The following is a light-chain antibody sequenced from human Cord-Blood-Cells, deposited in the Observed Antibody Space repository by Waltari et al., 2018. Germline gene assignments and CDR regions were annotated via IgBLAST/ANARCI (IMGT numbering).Light chain of an antibody. J-gene: IGLJ2*01. CDR2: DVS. CDR1: SRDVGGYNY. V-gene: IGLV2-14*01. CDR3: SSYTSSSTLV. Sequence: QSALTQPASVSGSPGQSITISCTGTSRDVGGYNYVSWYQQHPGKAPKLMIYDVSNRPSGVSNRFSGPKSGNTASLTISGLQAEDEADYYCSSYTSSSTLVFGGGTKLTVL.